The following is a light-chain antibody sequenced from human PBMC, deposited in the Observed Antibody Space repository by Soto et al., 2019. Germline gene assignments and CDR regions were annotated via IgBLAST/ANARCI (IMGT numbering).Light chain of an antibody. Sequence: EVVLTQSPGTLSLSPGERVTLSCRASQSVASSYLAWYQQKPGRAPRLLFYSASSRATGIPDRFSGSGSGTDFTLTISRLEPEDFAVYYCQQYGSSRITFGQGTRLEIK. V-gene: IGKV3-20*01. CDR1: QSVASSY. CDR2: SAS. CDR3: QQYGSSRIT. J-gene: IGKJ5*01.